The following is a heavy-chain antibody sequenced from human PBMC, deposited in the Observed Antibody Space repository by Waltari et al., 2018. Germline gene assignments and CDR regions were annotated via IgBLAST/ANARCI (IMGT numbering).Heavy chain of an antibody. J-gene: IGHJ5*02. CDR1: GCTFSRSW. CDR3: ARDLVATPP. V-gene: IGHV3-7*01. Sequence: EVQLVESGGDLVQPGGSLRLSCAASGCTFSRSWMTWVRQAPGKGLEWVGNIQQNGSEKWYADSVRGRFTISRDNAMNSLYLQMNSLRVEDTAVYYCARDLVATPPWGQGTLVTVSS. CDR2: IQQNGSEK. D-gene: IGHD2-21*02.